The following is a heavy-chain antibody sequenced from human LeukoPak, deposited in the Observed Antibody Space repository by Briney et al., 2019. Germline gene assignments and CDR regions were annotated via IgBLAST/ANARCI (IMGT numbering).Heavy chain of an antibody. D-gene: IGHD1-1*01. J-gene: IGHJ3*02. CDR3: AKVASTTRRHDAFDI. V-gene: IGHV1-2*02. Sequence: ASMKVSCKASGYTLTDYYIHWVRQAPGQGLEWMGWITPSSGGTIYAQKFQGRVTMTRDMSISTAYMELSRLRSDDTAVYYCAKVASTTRRHDAFDIWGQGTLVTVSS. CDR1: GYTLTDYY. CDR2: ITPSSGGT.